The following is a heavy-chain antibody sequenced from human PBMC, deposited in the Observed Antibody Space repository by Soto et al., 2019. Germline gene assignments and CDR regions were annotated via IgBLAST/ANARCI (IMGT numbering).Heavy chain of an antibody. D-gene: IGHD6-13*01. CDR2: IYHSGST. Sequence: SETLSLTCAVSGGSISSSNWWRWVRQPPGKGLEWIGEIYHSGSTNYNPSLKSRVTISVDKSKNQFSLKLSSVTAADTAVYYCARVFLAAAGNYYYYGMDVWGQGTTVTVSS. CDR1: GGSISSSNW. J-gene: IGHJ6*02. CDR3: ARVFLAAAGNYYYYGMDV. V-gene: IGHV4-4*02.